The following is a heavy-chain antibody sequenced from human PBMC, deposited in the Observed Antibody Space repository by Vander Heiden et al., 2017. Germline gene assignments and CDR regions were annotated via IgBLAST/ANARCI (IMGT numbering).Heavy chain of an antibody. J-gene: IGHJ4*02. CDR2: ISSSSSYI. Sequence: EVQLVESGGGLVKPGGSLRLSCAASGFTFSSYRMKWVRQAPGKGLEWVSSISSSSSYINNADSVKGRFTISRDNAKNSLYQQMNSLGAEDTAVYYCARASNGYSSSFDYWGQGTLVTVSS. D-gene: IGHD6-6*01. V-gene: IGHV3-21*01. CDR3: ARASNGYSSSFDY. CDR1: GFTFSSYR.